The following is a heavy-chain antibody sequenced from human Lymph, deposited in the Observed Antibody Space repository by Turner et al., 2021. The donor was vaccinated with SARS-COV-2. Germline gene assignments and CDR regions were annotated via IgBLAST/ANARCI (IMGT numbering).Heavy chain of an antibody. Sequence: EVQLVESGGCLIQPGGSLRLSCAASGFTVSSNYMTWVRQAPGKGLEWVSLIYSGGSTYYADSVKGRFTISRDNSKNTLYLQMNSLRADDTAVYYCARVLPYGDYFDYWGQGTLVTVSS. CDR2: IYSGGST. CDR3: ARVLPYGDYFDY. D-gene: IGHD4-17*01. CDR1: GFTVSSNY. V-gene: IGHV3-53*01. J-gene: IGHJ4*02.